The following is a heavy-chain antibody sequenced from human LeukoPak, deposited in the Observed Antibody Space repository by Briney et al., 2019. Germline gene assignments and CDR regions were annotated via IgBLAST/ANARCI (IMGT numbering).Heavy chain of an antibody. CDR3: ARVGDYDILTGPLGY. D-gene: IGHD3-9*01. V-gene: IGHV1-3*01. CDR2: INAGNGNT. Sequence: GASVKVSCKASGYTFTSYAMHWVRQAPGQRLEWMGWINAGNGNTKYSQKFQGRVTITADKSTSTAYMELSSLRSEDTAVYYCARVGDYDILTGPLGYWGQGTLVTVSS. J-gene: IGHJ4*02. CDR1: GYTFTSYA.